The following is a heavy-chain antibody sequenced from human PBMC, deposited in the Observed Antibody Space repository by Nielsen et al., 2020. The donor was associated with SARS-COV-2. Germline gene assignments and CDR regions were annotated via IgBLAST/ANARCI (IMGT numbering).Heavy chain of an antibody. Sequence: GESLKISCAASGFTFSSYAMSWVRQAPGKGLEWVSAISGSGGSTYYADSVKGRFTISRDNSKNTLYLQMNSLRAEDTAVYYCAKDGGYSLVRGFDYWGQGTLVTVSS. J-gene: IGHJ4*02. CDR1: GFTFSSYA. CDR2: ISGSGGST. D-gene: IGHD5-18*01. V-gene: IGHV3-23*01. CDR3: AKDGGYSLVRGFDY.